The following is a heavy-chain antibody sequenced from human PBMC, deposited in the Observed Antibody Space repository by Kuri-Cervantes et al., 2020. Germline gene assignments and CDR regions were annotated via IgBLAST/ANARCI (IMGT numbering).Heavy chain of an antibody. CDR1: GGSISSYY. CDR3: ARRGYYDSHRRRDAFDI. J-gene: IGHJ3*02. Sequence: SETLSLTCTVSGGSISSYYWSWIRQPPGKGLEWIGYIYYSGSTNYNPSLKSRVTISVDKSKNQFSLKLSSVTAADTAVYYCARRGYYDSHRRRDAFDIWGQGTMVTVSS. CDR2: IYYSGST. V-gene: IGHV4-59*12. D-gene: IGHD3-22*01.